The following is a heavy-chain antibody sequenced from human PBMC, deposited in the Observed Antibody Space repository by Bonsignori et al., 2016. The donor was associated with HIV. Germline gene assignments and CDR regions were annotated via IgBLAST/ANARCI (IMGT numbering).Heavy chain of an antibody. D-gene: IGHD1-26*01. Sequence: LRLSCAISGDSVSSNSAAWNWIRQSPSRGLEWLGRTYYRSKWYNDYAVSVKSRITINPDTSKNQFSLQLNSVTPEDTAVYYCARGGPGGRSQAFDYWGQGTLVTVSS. V-gene: IGHV6-1*01. CDR3: ARGGPGGRSQAFDY. CDR1: GDSVSSNSAA. J-gene: IGHJ4*02. CDR2: TYYRSKWYN.